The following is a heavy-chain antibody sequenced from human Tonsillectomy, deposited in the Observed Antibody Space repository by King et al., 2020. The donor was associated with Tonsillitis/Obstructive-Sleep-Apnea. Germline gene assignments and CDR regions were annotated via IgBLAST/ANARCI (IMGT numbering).Heavy chain of an antibody. CDR2: IGGNGGST. Sequence: VQLVESGGDLVQPGGSLRLSCAASGLTFSNYAMSWVRQAPGKGLEWVSAIGGNGGSTYYADSVKGRFTISRDNSKNTLYLQMNSLRAEDTAVYYCANRNYYGSGSYFYYFDYWGQGTLVTVSS. CDR3: ANRNYYGSGSYFYYFDY. CDR1: GLTFSNYA. V-gene: IGHV3-23*04. J-gene: IGHJ4*02. D-gene: IGHD3-10*01.